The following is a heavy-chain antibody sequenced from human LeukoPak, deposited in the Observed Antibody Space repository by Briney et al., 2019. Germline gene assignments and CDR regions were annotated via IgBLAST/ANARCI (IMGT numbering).Heavy chain of an antibody. Sequence: GGSLRLSCAASGFTISSNYMSWVRQAPGKGLEWVSVIYSGGSTYYADSVKGRFTISRDNSKNTLYLQMNSLRAEDTAVYYCAKGTEPDYYYVDVWGKGTTVTVSS. J-gene: IGHJ6*03. CDR3: AKGTEPDYYYVDV. V-gene: IGHV3-53*01. CDR2: IYSGGST. CDR1: GFTISSNY. D-gene: IGHD2-8*02.